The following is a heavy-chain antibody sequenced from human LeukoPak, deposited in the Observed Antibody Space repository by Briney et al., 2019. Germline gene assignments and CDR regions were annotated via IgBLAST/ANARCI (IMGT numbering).Heavy chain of an antibody. Sequence: GASVKVSCKASGYTFTSYYMHWVRQAPGQGLEWMGIINPSGGSTSYAQKFQGRVTMTRDMSTSTVYMELSSLRSEDTAVYYCARDPRTMPFYYYMGVWGKGTTVTASS. CDR1: GYTFTSYY. V-gene: IGHV1-46*01. CDR3: ARDPRTMPFYYYMGV. J-gene: IGHJ6*03. D-gene: IGHD1-1*01. CDR2: INPSGGST.